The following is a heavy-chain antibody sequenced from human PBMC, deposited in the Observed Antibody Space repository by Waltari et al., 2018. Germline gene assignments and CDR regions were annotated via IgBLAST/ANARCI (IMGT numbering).Heavy chain of an antibody. D-gene: IGHD3-10*01. V-gene: IGHV3-74*01. CDR3: ARDLRGYYYYYMDV. J-gene: IGHJ6*03. CDR2: IDSDGSST. Sequence: EVHLVESGGGLVQPGGSLRLSCAASGFTFSTYWMHWVRQAPGKGLVWGSRIDSDGSSTSYADSVKGRFTISRDNAKNTLYLQVNSLRAEDTAVYYCARDLRGYYYYYMDVWGKGTTVTVSS. CDR1: GFTFSTYW.